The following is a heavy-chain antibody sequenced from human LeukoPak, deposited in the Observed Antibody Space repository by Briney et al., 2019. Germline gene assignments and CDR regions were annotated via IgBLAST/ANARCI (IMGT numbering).Heavy chain of an antibody. CDR3: ARDVGSYWYFDL. Sequence: PSETLSLTCTVSGYSISSGYYWGWIRQPPGKGLEWIGSIYHSGSTYYNPSLKSRVTISVDTSKNQFSLKLSSVTAADTAIYYCARDVGSYWYFDLWGRGTLVTVSS. V-gene: IGHV4-38-2*02. CDR1: GYSISSGYY. D-gene: IGHD6-25*01. J-gene: IGHJ2*01. CDR2: IYHSGST.